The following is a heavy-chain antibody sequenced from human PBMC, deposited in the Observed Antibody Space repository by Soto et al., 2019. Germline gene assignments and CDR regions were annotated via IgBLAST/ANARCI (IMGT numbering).Heavy chain of an antibody. CDR3: TTHTVIGDIIDY. CDR2: IKSKTDGGTT. J-gene: IGHJ4*02. Sequence: GGTLRLCCAASGFTFSNAWMNWVRQAPGKGLEWVGRIKSKTDGGTTDYAAPVKGRFTISRDDSKNTLYLQMNSLKTEDTAVYYCTTHTVIGDIIDYWGQGTLVTVS. V-gene: IGHV3-15*07. CDR1: GFTFSNAW. D-gene: IGHD4-4*01.